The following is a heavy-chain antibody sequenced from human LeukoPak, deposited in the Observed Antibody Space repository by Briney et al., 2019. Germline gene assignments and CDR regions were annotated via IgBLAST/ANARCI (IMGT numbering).Heavy chain of an antibody. CDR3: ARTYNWNAGGSNWFDP. CDR2: ISSSSSYI. CDR1: GFTFSSNS. D-gene: IGHD1-1*01. Sequence: GSLRLSCAASGFTFSSNSMNWVRQAPGKGLKWVSSISSSSSYIYYADSVKGRYTISRDNAKNSLYLQMNSLRAEDTAVYYCARTYNWNAGGSNWFDPWGQGTLVTVSS. J-gene: IGHJ5*02. V-gene: IGHV3-21*04.